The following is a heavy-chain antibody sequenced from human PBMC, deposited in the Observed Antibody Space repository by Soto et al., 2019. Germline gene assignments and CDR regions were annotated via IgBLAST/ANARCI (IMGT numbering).Heavy chain of an antibody. J-gene: IGHJ6*03. V-gene: IGHV1-69*04. Sequence: SVKVSCKASGGTFSSYTISWVRQAPGQRLEWKGRIIPILGIANYAQKFQGRVTITADKSTSTAYMELSSLRSEDTAVYYCARDGCSGGSCPILHYYYMDVWGKGTTVTVSS. CDR3: ARDGCSGGSCPILHYYYMDV. CDR2: IIPILGIA. CDR1: GGTFSSYT. D-gene: IGHD2-15*01.